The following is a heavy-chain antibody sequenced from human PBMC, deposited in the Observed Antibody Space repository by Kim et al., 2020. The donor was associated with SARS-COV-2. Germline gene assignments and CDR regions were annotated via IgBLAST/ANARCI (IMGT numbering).Heavy chain of an antibody. Sequence: GGSLRLSCAASGFTFSGSAMHWVRQASGKGLEWVGRIRSKANSYATAYAASVKGRFTISRDDSKNTAYLQMNSLKTEDTAVYYCTSSYYGDYVSVDYWGQGTLVTVSS. CDR1: GFTFSGSA. V-gene: IGHV3-73*01. CDR3: TSSYYGDYVSVDY. D-gene: IGHD4-17*01. J-gene: IGHJ4*02. CDR2: IRSKANSYAT.